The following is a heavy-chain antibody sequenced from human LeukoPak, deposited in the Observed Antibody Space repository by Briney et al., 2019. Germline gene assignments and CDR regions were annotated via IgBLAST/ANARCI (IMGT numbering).Heavy chain of an antibody. V-gene: IGHV4-38-2*02. D-gene: IGHD3-22*01. J-gene: IGHJ4*02. CDR2: IYHSGST. Sequence: SETLSLTCTVSGYSISSGYYWGWIRQPPGKGLEWIGSIYHSGSTYYNPSLKSRVTISVDTSKNQFSLKLSSVTAADTAVYYCARVTFDSSGYRFDYWGQGTLVTVSS. CDR3: ARVTFDSSGYRFDY. CDR1: GYSISSGYY.